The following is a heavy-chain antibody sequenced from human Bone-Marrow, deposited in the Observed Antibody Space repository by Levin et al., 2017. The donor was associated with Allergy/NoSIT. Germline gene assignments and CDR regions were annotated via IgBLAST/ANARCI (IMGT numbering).Heavy chain of an antibody. CDR1: GFTLSDYY. CDR2: ISSRNTTI. D-gene: IGHD3-10*01. CDR3: AREGLFMVRVFDY. Sequence: KPGGSLRLSCAASGFTLSDYYMSWIRQAPGKGLEWVSYISSRNTTIYYADSVKGRFTISRDNAENSLYLQMNSLRAEDTAIYYCAREGLFMVRVFDYWGRGTLVTVSS. V-gene: IGHV3-11*04. J-gene: IGHJ4*02.